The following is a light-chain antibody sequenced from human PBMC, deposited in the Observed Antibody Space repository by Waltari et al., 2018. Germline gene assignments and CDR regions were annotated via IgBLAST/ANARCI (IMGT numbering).Light chain of an antibody. J-gene: IGKJ5*01. V-gene: IGKV3D-15*01. CDR2: DAS. CDR1: QHIYSN. CDR3: QQYNRWPPIT. Sequence: EIVMTQSPATLSVSPGERVTLSCRASQHIYSNLAWYQQKPGQPPRLLIYDASTRATGIPARFTGSGSGTEFTLTISSLQSEDSAVYSCQQYNRWPPITFGQGTRLEIK.